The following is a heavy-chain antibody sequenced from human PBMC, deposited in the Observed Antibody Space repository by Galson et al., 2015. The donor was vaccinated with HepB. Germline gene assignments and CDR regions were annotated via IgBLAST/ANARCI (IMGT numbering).Heavy chain of an antibody. CDR1: GFTFSSYG. D-gene: IGHD3-22*01. CDR3: AKDLDNDYYYDSSGTPPAT. Sequence: SLRLSCAASGFTFSSYGMHWVRQAPGKGLEWVAFIRYDGSNKYYADSVKGRFTISRDNSKNTLYLQMNSLRAEDTAVYYCAKDLDNDYYYDSSGTPPATWGQGTLVTVSS. V-gene: IGHV3-30*02. J-gene: IGHJ4*02. CDR2: IRYDGSNK.